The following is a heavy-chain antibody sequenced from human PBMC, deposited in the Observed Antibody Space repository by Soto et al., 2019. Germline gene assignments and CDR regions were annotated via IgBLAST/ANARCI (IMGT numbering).Heavy chain of an antibody. CDR2: IYYSGST. CDR3: ATTPGPYCSSSSCYFDY. CDR1: GGSISSSSYY. Sequence: QLQLQESGPGLVKPSETLSPSCTVSGGSISSSSYYWGWIRQPPGKGLEWIGSIYYSGSTYYNPSLKSRVTISVDTSKNQFSLKLSSVTAADTAVFYCATTPGPYCSSSSCYFDYWGQGTLVTVSS. V-gene: IGHV4-39*01. J-gene: IGHJ4*01. D-gene: IGHD2-2*01.